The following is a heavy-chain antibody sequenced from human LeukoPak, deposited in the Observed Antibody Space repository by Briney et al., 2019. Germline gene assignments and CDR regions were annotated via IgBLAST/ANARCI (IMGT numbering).Heavy chain of an antibody. Sequence: SETLSLTCTVSGGSITGYYWSWIRQPPGKGLEWIAYIYSSGSTNYNPSLKSRVTILVDTSRNQFSLKLSSVTAADTAVYYCAGRSYTSSWYTWGQGTLVTVSS. CDR3: AGRSYTSSWYT. D-gene: IGHD6-13*01. V-gene: IGHV4-59*08. CDR2: IYSSGST. J-gene: IGHJ5*02. CDR1: GGSITGYY.